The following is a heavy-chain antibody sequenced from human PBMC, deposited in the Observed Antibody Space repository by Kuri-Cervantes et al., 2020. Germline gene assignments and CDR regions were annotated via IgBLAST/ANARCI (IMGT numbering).Heavy chain of an antibody. CDR2: INHSGST. CDR3: ARYMVRGVISFDY. Sequence: GSLRLSCAVYGGSFSGYYWSWIRQLPGKGLEWIGEINHSGSTNYNPSLKSRVTISVDTSKNQFSLKLSSVTAADTAVYYCARYMVRGVISFDYWGQGTLVTVSS. J-gene: IGHJ4*02. CDR1: GGSFSGYY. V-gene: IGHV4-34*01. D-gene: IGHD3-10*01.